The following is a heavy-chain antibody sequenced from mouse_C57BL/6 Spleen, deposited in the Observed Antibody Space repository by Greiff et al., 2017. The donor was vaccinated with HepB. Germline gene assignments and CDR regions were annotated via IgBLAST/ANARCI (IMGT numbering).Heavy chain of an antibody. CDR1: GFTFSSYA. Sequence: EVKVVESGEGLVKPGGSLKLSCAASGFTFSSYAMSWVRQTPEKRLEWVAYISSGGDYIYYADTVKGRFTISRDNARNTLYLQMSSLKSEDTAMYYCTRDREVVAYWYFDVWGTGTTVTVSS. V-gene: IGHV5-9-1*02. CDR2: ISSGGDYI. D-gene: IGHD1-1*01. CDR3: TRDREVVAYWYFDV. J-gene: IGHJ1*03.